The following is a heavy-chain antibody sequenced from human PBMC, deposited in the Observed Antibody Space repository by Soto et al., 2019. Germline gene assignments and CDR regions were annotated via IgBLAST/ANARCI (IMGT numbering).Heavy chain of an antibody. CDR2: IYYSGST. Sequence: TSETLSLTCTVSGGSTSSSSYYWGWIRQPPGKGLEWIGSIYYSGSTYYNPSLKSRVTISVDTSKNQFSLKLSSVTAADTAVYYCARRGITGTHRGYYYYGMDVWGQGTTVTVSS. CDR3: ARRGITGTHRGYYYYGMDV. D-gene: IGHD1-20*01. CDR1: GGSTSSSSYY. V-gene: IGHV4-39*01. J-gene: IGHJ6*02.